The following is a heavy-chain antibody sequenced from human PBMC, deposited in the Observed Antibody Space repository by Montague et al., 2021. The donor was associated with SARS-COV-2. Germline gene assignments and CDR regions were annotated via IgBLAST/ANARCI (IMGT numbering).Heavy chain of an antibody. D-gene: IGHD6-13*01. Sequence: SETLSLTCAVSGGSISSGNWWSWVRQPPGKGLEWIREIYHSGSTXXNPSLKSRATISLDKSKNQFSLNLSSATAADTAMYYCARFFSSWTDWGQGSLVTVSS. V-gene: IGHV4-4*02. CDR3: ARFFSSWTD. J-gene: IGHJ4*02. CDR1: GGSISSGNW. CDR2: IYHSGST.